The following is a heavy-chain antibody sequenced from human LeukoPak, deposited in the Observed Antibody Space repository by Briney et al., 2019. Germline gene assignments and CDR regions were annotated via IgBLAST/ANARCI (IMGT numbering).Heavy chain of an antibody. V-gene: IGHV4-59*01. J-gene: IGHJ4*02. CDR3: ARRSWYFDY. Sequence: SETLSLTCTVSGDSMNTYYWNWIRQPPGKGLEWIGYIYNRESTNYNPSLKSRVTISIDTSKNQFSLKLISVTPADTAVYYCARRSWYFDYWGQGTLVGVSS. D-gene: IGHD2-15*01. CDR2: IYNREST. CDR1: GDSMNTYY.